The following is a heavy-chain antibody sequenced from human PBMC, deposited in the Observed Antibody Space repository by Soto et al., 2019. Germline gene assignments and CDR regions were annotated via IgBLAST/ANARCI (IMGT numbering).Heavy chain of an antibody. CDR3: AHSSRVRGVINLPPDY. D-gene: IGHD3-10*01. CDR2: IYWDADK. Sequence: VGWIRQPPGKALEWLALIYWDADKRYSPSLKSMLTITNDTSNNQVVLTMTNMDPVDTATYYCAHSSRVRGVINLPPDYWGQRTFVSGSS. V-gene: IGHV2-5*02. J-gene: IGHJ4*02.